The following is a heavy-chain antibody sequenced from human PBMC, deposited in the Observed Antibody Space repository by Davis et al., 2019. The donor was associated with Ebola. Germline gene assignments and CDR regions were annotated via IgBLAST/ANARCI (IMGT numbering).Heavy chain of an antibody. J-gene: IGHJ4*02. CDR2: IYYSGST. V-gene: IGHV4-4*02. CDR1: GGSISSSNW. CDR3: ARARSYGYDY. D-gene: IGHD5-18*01. Sequence: MPSETLSLTCAVSGGSISSSNWWSWVRQPPGKGLEWIGNIYYSGSTYYNPSLKSRVTISVDTSKNQFSLKLSSVTAADTAVYYCARARSYGYDYWGQGTLVTVSS.